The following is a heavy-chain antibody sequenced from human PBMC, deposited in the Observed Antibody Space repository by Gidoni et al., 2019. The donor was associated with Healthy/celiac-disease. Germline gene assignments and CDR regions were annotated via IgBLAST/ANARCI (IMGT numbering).Heavy chain of an antibody. CDR3: TTAGLYYDFWSGYYPGDY. J-gene: IGHJ4*02. V-gene: IGHV3-15*01. CDR1: GFTFSNAW. D-gene: IGHD3-3*01. CDR2: IKSKTDGGTT. Sequence: EVQLVESGGGLVKPGGSLRLSCAASGFTFSNAWMSWVRQAPGKGLEWVGRIKSKTDGGTTDYAAPVKGRFTISRDDSKNTLYLQMNSLKTEDTAVYYCTTAGLYYDFWSGYYPGDYWGQGTLVTVSS.